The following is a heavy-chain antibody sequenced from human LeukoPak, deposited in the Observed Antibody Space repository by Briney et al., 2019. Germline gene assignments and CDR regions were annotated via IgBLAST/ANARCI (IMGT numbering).Heavy chain of an antibody. D-gene: IGHD6-19*01. J-gene: IGHJ3*02. V-gene: IGHV1-18*01. Sequence: ASVKVSCKASGYTFTSYGISWVRQAPGQGLEWMGWISAYNGNTNYAQKLQGRVTMTTDTSTSTAYMELRSLRSDDTAVYYCASNVLAVAGWISVVSFDIWGQGTMVTVSS. CDR3: ASNVLAVAGWISVVSFDI. CDR2: ISAYNGNT. CDR1: GYTFTSYG.